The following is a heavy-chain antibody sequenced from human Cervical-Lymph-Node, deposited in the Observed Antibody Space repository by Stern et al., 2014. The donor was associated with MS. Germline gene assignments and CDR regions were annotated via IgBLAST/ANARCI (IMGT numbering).Heavy chain of an antibody. CDR1: GFTVSSYS. CDR2: ISTSGIYK. Sequence: EVQLVESGGGLVKPGGSLRLSCAASGFTVSSYSMNWVRQATGKGLELVSSISTSGIYKYYADSVKGRFTISRDTAKNSLYLQMSSLRAEDTAVYYCTRAAGITASGSHFDYWGQGILVTVSS. D-gene: IGHD6-19*01. V-gene: IGHV3-21*01. J-gene: IGHJ4*02. CDR3: TRAAGITASGSHFDY.